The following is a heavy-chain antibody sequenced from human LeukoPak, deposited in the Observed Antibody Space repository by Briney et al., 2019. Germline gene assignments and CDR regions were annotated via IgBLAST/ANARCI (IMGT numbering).Heavy chain of an antibody. CDR1: GFTFSSYW. Sequence: PGGSLGLSCAASGFTFSSYWMHWVRQAPGKGLVWVSRINSDGSSTSYADSVKGRFTISRDNAKNTLYLQMNSLRAEDTAVYYCARVVGGSWIDYWGQGTLVTVSS. D-gene: IGHD2-15*01. CDR3: ARVVGGSWIDY. J-gene: IGHJ4*02. CDR2: INSDGSST. V-gene: IGHV3-74*01.